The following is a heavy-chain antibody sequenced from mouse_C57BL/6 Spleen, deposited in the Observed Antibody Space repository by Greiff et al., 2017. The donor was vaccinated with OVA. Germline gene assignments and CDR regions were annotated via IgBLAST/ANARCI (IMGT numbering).Heavy chain of an antibody. Sequence: VQLKESGPGLVKPSQSLSLTCSVTGYSITSGYYWNWIRQFPGNKLEWMGYISYDGSNNYNPSLKNRISITRDTSKNQFFLKLNSVTTEDTATYYCARLGWLLRLYYFDYWGKGTTLTVSS. CDR2: ISYDGSN. J-gene: IGHJ2*01. CDR1: GYSITSGYY. V-gene: IGHV3-6*01. D-gene: IGHD2-3*01. CDR3: ARLGWLLRLYYFDY.